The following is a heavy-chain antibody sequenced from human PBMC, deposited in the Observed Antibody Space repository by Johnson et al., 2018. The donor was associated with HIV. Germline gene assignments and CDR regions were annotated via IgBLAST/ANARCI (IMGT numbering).Heavy chain of an antibody. Sequence: EVQLVESGGGLVQPGRSLRLSCAASGFTFDDYAMHWVRQAPGKGLEWVSGISWNSGSIGYADSVKGRFTISRDNAKNSLYLQMNSLRAEDTAVYYCAKEGRGGAFDIWGQGTMVTVSS. CDR3: AKEGRGGAFDI. V-gene: IGHV3-9*01. D-gene: IGHD2-15*01. J-gene: IGHJ3*02. CDR2: ISWNSGSI. CDR1: GFTFDDYA.